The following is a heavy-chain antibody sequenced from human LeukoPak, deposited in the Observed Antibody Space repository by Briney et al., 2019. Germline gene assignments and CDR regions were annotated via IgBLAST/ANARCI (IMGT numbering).Heavy chain of an antibody. CDR1: GGSISSSSYY. V-gene: IGHV4-39*01. Sequence: SETLSLTWTVSGGSISSSSYYWGWIRQPPGKGLEWIGSIYYSGSTYYNPSLKSRVTISVDTSKNQFSLKLSSVTAADTAVYYCARRGSKIVVVPAAGRSAFDIWGQGTMVTVSS. CDR2: IYYSGST. D-gene: IGHD2-2*01. J-gene: IGHJ3*02. CDR3: ARRGSKIVVVPAAGRSAFDI.